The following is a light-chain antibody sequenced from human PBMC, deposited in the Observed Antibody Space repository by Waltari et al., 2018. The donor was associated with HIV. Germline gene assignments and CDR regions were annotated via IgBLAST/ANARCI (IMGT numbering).Light chain of an antibody. CDR3: QSYDSSLSGWV. CDR1: SSNIGAGYD. CDR2: GNS. J-gene: IGLJ2*01. Sequence: QSVLTQPHSVSGPPGQRVTISCTGSSSNIGAGYDVHWYQQLPGTAPKLLIYGNSNRPSGVPDRFSGSESGTSASLAITGLQAEDEADYYCQSYDSSLSGWVFGGGTKLTVL. V-gene: IGLV1-40*01.